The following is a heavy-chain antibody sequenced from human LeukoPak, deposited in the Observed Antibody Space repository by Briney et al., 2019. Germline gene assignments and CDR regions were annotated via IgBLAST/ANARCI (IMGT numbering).Heavy chain of an antibody. Sequence: SETLSLTCAVYGVAFSGYYWSWIRQPPGKGLEWSGEINNSGSTNDNPSLNSRVTTSVDTTSNQFTLKRSSVPAADTPVYYCARQGGKYYYGPGSYRWFAPGGEGTLVSVSS. J-gene: IGHJ5*02. CDR1: GVAFSGYY. CDR3: ARQGGKYYYGPGSYRWFAP. V-gene: IGHV4-34*01. CDR2: INNSGST. D-gene: IGHD3-10*01.